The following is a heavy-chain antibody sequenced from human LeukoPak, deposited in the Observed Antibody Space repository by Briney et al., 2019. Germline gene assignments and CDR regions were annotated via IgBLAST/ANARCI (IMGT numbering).Heavy chain of an antibody. V-gene: IGHV4-39*07. CDR1: GGSISSSSYY. CDR3: ASFLTTYDLKIDY. J-gene: IGHJ4*02. Sequence: PSETLSLTCTVSGGSISSSSYYWGWIRQPPGKGLEWIGNIYYSGSTYYNASLKSRVTISVDTSKNHFSLKLSSVTAADTAVYYCASFLTTYDLKIDYWGQGTLVTVSS. D-gene: IGHD3-3*01. CDR2: IYYSGST.